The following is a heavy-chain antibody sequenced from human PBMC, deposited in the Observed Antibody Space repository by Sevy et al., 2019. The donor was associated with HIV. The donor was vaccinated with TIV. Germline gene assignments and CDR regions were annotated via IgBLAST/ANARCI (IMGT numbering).Heavy chain of an antibody. CDR1: GFTFSDYY. J-gene: IGHJ4*02. CDR3: ARDPSYSGYAGGYFDY. D-gene: IGHD5-12*01. V-gene: IGHV3-11*01. CDR2: ISSSGSTI. Sequence: GGSLRLSCAASGFTFSDYYMSWIRQAPGKGLEWVSYISSSGSTIYYADSVKGRFTISRDNAKNSLYLQMNSQRAEDTAVYYCARDPSYSGYAGGYFDYWGQGTLVTVSS.